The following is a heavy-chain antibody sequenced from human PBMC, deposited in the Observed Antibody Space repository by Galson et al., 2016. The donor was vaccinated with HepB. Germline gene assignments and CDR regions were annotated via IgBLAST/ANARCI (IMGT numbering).Heavy chain of an antibody. CDR3: AKGTTLQVHFGYFDH. CDR2: IWYDGSSK. D-gene: IGHD1/OR15-1a*01. V-gene: IGHV3-33*06. Sequence: SLRLSCAASGFTFSNYAMHWVRQAPGKGLEWVAVIWYDGSSKYYIDSVKGRFTISRDNSKNTLYLQMNSLRVDDTAVYYCAKGTTLQVHFGYFDHWGQGTLVTVSS. CDR1: GFTFSNYA. J-gene: IGHJ4*02.